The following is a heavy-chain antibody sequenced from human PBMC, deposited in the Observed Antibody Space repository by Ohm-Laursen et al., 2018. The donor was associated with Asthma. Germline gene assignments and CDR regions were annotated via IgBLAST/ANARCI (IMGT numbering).Heavy chain of an antibody. D-gene: IGHD7-27*01. V-gene: IGHV4-61*01. CDR3: ARGSGYYGMDV. CDR2: MSYRGGI. J-gene: IGHJ6*02. CDR1: GASVGDSTWS. Sequence: TLSLTCAVSGASVGDSTWSWSWVRQPPGRELEFIAYMSYRGGINYNPSLQSRVTLSIDTSKNQFSLKLSSVTAADTAVYYCARGSGYYGMDVWGQGTTVTVSS.